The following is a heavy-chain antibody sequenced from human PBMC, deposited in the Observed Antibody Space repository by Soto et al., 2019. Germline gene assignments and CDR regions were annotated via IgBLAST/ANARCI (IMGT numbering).Heavy chain of an antibody. V-gene: IGHV3-23*01. J-gene: IGHJ5*02. Sequence: EAQLLESGGGLVQPGGSLRLYCSASGFIFNNYAMSWVRQAPGKGLEWVSGITGYGATTYYAESVKGRFTISRDNSKNTLYLQMSTLTAEDTAVYYCARDPLLYDSDWYPNWFGPWGQGTLVTVSS. CDR2: ITGYGATT. CDR1: GFIFNNYA. D-gene: IGHD6-19*01. CDR3: ARDPLLYDSDWYPNWFGP.